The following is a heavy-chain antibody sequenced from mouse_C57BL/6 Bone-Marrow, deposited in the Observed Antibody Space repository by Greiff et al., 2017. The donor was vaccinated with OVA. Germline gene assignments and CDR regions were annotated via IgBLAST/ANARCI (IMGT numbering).Heavy chain of an antibody. Sequence: EVKLVESGGGLVKPGGSLKLSCAASGFTFSDYGMHWVRQAPEKGLEWVAYISSGSSTIYYAETVKGRFTITRDTAQNALFLQMTRLRSEGTAMYYCARRGYGSLYAMDYWGQGTSVTVSS. CDR2: ISSGSSTI. CDR1: GFTFSDYG. CDR3: ARRGYGSLYAMDY. V-gene: IGHV5-17*01. J-gene: IGHJ4*01. D-gene: IGHD1-1*01.